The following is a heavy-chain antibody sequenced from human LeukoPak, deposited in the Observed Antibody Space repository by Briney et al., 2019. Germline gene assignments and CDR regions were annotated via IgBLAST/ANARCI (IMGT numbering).Heavy chain of an antibody. CDR2: INHSGSI. D-gene: IGHD2-15*01. CDR1: GGSFSGYY. Sequence: SETLSLTCAVYGGSFSGYYWSWIRQPPGKGLEWIGEINHSGSINYNPSLKSRVTISVDTSKNQFSLKLSSVTAADTAVYYCARARWVVVVAARRPPGCYFDYWGQGTLVTVSS. CDR3: ARARWVVVVAARRPPGCYFDY. V-gene: IGHV4-34*01. J-gene: IGHJ4*02.